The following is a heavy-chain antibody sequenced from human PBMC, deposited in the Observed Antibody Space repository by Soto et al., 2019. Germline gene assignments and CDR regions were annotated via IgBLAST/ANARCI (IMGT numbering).Heavy chain of an antibody. CDR3: ARDLNGNHLDY. J-gene: IGHJ4*02. Sequence: QVQLVQAGAEVKKPGASVKVSCTASGYTFTSYGISWVRQAPGQGLEWMGWISAYNGNTNYAKKLQGRVTMTTDTSTSTDYMELRSLRSDDTAVYYCARDLNGNHLDYWGQGTLVTVSS. D-gene: IGHD2-8*01. CDR2: ISAYNGNT. V-gene: IGHV1-18*01. CDR1: GYTFTSYG.